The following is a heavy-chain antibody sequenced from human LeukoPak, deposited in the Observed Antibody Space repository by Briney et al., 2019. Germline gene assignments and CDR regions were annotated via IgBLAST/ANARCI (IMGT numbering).Heavy chain of an antibody. V-gene: IGHV4-59*01. CDR2: TSYSGST. Sequence: SETLSLTCTVSSDSISSYYRSWIRQPPGKRLEWITYTSYSGSTKYNPSLKSRVTISVDTSKNQFSLRLTSVTAADTAVYYCARRIIEYSSSWGFWSQGTLVTVSS. CDR3: ARRIIEYSSSWGF. CDR1: SDSISSYY. D-gene: IGHD6-13*01. J-gene: IGHJ4*02.